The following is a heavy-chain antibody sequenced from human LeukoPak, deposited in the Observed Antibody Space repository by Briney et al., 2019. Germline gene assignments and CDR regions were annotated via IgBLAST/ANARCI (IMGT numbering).Heavy chain of an antibody. Sequence: PEASVKVSCKASGGTFSSYAISWVRQAPGQGLEWMGGIIPIFGTANYAQKFQGGVTITADESTSTAYMELSSLRSEDTAVYYCARGYYYDSSGYYSSLDYWGQGTLVTVSS. J-gene: IGHJ4*02. CDR2: IIPIFGTA. V-gene: IGHV1-69*13. CDR1: GGTFSSYA. CDR3: ARGYYYDSSGYYSSLDY. D-gene: IGHD3-22*01.